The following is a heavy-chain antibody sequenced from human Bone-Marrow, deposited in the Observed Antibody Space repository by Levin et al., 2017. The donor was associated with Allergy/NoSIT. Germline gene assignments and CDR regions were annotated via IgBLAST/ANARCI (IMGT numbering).Heavy chain of an antibody. D-gene: IGHD6-19*01. CDR1: GASVTSGGHY. Sequence: PSETLSLTCSVSGASVTSGGHYWSWIRQPAGKGLEWIGRVSPSGNTDYNPSLKSRVTISADPSKNQFSLRLSSVTAADTAMYYCARDLGWLAFFDYWGRGTLVSVSS. J-gene: IGHJ4*02. V-gene: IGHV4-61*02. CDR3: ARDLGWLAFFDY. CDR2: VSPSGNT.